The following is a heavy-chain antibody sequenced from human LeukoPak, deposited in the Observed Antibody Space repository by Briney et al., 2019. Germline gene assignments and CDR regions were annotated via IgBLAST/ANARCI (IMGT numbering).Heavy chain of an antibody. V-gene: IGHV3-21*01. J-gene: IGHJ6*03. CDR2: ISSSSTYI. D-gene: IGHD6-19*01. CDR3: ARAGIAVDGLPRAMDV. CDR1: GFTFSSYT. Sequence: GGSLRLSCAASGFTFSSYTMNWVRQAPGKGLEWVSSISSSSTYIYYADSVKGRFTISRDNAKNSLYLQMNSLRTEDTAVYYCARAGIAVDGLPRAMDVWGKGTTVTVSS.